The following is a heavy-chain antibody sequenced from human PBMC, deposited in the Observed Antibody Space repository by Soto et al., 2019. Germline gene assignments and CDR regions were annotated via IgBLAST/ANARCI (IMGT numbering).Heavy chain of an antibody. CDR2: INHSGST. CDR1: GGSFSGYY. J-gene: IGHJ5*02. V-gene: IGHV4-34*01. Sequence: SETLSLTCAVYGGSFSGYYWSWIRQPPGKGLEWIGEINHSGSTNYNPSLKSRVTISVDTSKNQFSLKLSSVTAADTAVYYCARSLAGYYDSSGLGWFDPWGQGTLVTVSS. D-gene: IGHD3-22*01. CDR3: ARSLAGYYDSSGLGWFDP.